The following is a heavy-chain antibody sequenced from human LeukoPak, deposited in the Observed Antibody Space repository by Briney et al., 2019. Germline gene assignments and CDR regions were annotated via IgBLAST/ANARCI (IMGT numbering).Heavy chain of an antibody. CDR3: ALGSGYYTLFDY. D-gene: IGHD3-3*01. Sequence: SVKVSCKASGGTFSSYAISWVRQAPGQGLVWMGRIIPIFGTANYAQKFQGRVTITTDESTSTAYMELSSLRSEDTAVYYCALGSGYYTLFDYWGQGTLVTVSS. CDR2: IIPIFGTA. V-gene: IGHV1-69*05. J-gene: IGHJ4*02. CDR1: GGTFSSYA.